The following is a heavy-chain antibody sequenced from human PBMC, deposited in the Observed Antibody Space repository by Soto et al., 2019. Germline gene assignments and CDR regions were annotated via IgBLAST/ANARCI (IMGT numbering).Heavy chain of an antibody. Sequence: GESLKISCKGSGYRFTSYWIAWVRQMPGKGLEWMGIIYPDDSDSRYSPSFQGQVTFSADKSISAAYLQWSSLKASDTAMYYCARQKAAAGTWEYYYYGMDVWGQGTTVTVSS. V-gene: IGHV5-51*01. CDR2: IYPDDSDS. D-gene: IGHD6-13*01. J-gene: IGHJ6*02. CDR3: ARQKAAAGTWEYYYYGMDV. CDR1: GYRFTSYW.